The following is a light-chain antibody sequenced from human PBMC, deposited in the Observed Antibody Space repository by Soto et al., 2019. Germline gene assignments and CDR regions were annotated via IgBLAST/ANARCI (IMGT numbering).Light chain of an antibody. CDR2: GAS. CDR3: QQYNNWPQT. Sequence: EIVMTQSPATLSVSPGERATLSCRASQSVCGKLAWYQQKPGQAPRLLIYGASTRATGIPARFSGSGSGTEFTLTISSLQSEDFAVYYCQQYNNWPQTFGQGTKVDIK. CDR1: QSVCGK. J-gene: IGKJ1*01. V-gene: IGKV3-15*01.